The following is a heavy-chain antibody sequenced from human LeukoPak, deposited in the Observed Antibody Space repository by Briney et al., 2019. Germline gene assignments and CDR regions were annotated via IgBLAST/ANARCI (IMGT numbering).Heavy chain of an antibody. CDR3: ARGSRRAAGNFDY. CDR2: IKQDGSEK. CDR1: GFTFSSYW. V-gene: IGHV3-7*01. Sequence: GGSLRHSCAASGFTFSSYWMSWVRQAPGKGLEWVANIKQDGSEKYYVDSVKGRFTISRDNAKNSLYLQMNSLRAEDTAVYYCARGSRRAAGNFDYWGQGTLVTVSS. J-gene: IGHJ4*02. D-gene: IGHD6-13*01.